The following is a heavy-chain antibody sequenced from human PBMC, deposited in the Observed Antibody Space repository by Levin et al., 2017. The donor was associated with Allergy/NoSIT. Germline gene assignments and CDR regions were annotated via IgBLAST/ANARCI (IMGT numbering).Heavy chain of an antibody. CDR2: IYYSGST. J-gene: IGHJ2*01. V-gene: IGHV4-61*08. Sequence: SETLSLTCTVSGGSISSGDYYWSWIRQPPGKGLEWIGYIYYSGSTNYNPSLKSRVTISVDTSKNQFSLKLSSVTAADTAVYYCARDMGDWYFDLWGRGTLVTVSS. CDR1: GGSISSGDYY. CDR3: ARDMGDWYFDL.